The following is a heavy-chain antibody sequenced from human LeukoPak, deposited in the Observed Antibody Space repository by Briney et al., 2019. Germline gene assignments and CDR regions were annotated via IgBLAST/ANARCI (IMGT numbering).Heavy chain of an antibody. D-gene: IGHD3-9*01. CDR3: ARGPRYYDILTGYYDYYYYYYMDV. J-gene: IGHJ6*03. Sequence: ASVKVSCKASGYTFTRYGIRWVRQAPGEGVEWMGGIIAIFGTANYAQKFQGRVTITTYESTSTAYMELSSLRSEDTAVYYCARGPRYYDILTGYYDYYYYYYMDVWGKGTTVTVSS. V-gene: IGHV1-69*05. CDR1: GYTFTRYG. CDR2: IIAIFGTA.